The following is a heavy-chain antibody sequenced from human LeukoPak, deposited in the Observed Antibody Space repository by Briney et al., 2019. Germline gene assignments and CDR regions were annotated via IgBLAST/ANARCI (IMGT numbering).Heavy chain of an antibody. CDR2: FDPEDGET. J-gene: IGHJ3*02. CDR1: GSMFTELS. CDR3: ATDRLELLAFDI. V-gene: IGHV1-24*01. Sequence: ASVKVSCKVSGSMFTELSMHWVRQAPGKGLEWMGGFDPEDGETIYAQKFQGRVTMTEDTSTDTAYMELSSLRSEDTAVYYCATDRLELLAFDIWGQGTMVTVSS. D-gene: IGHD1-7*01.